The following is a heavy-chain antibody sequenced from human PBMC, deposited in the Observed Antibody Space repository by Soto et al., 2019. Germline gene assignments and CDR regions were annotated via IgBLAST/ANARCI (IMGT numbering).Heavy chain of an antibody. CDR1: GFTFSSYG. V-gene: IGHV3-30*18. J-gene: IGHJ6*03. CDR2: ISYDGSNK. CDR3: AKVIVVVPAAKGTMDV. Sequence: GGSLRLSCAASGFTFSSYGMHWVRQAPGKGLEWVAVISYDGSNKYYADSVKGRFTISRDNSKNTLYLQMNSLRAEDAAVYYCAKVIVVVPAAKGTMDVWGKGTTVTAP. D-gene: IGHD2-2*01.